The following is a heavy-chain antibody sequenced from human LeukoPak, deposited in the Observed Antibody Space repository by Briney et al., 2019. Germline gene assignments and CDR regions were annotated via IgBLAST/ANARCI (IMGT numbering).Heavy chain of an antibody. Sequence: SETLSLTCTASGGSISSSSYYWGWIRQPPGKGLEWIGSIYYTGNTYYNPSLKSRVTISVDTSKNQFSLKLSSVTAADTAVYYCARLHYGGNYGYYYYYMDVWGKGTTVTISS. V-gene: IGHV4-39*01. CDR3: ARLHYGGNYGYYYYYMDV. J-gene: IGHJ6*03. CDR1: GGSISSSSYY. D-gene: IGHD4-23*01. CDR2: IYYTGNT.